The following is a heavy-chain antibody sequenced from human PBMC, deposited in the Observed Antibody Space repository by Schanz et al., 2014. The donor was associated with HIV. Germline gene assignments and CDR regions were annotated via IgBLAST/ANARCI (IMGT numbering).Heavy chain of an antibody. V-gene: IGHV3-74*01. CDR2: INNDGSST. Sequence: VQLVESGGGVVQPGRSLRLSCAASGFSFSNYWMYWVRQAPGKGLVWVLRINNDGSSTSYADSVKGRFTISRDNAKNTLYLQMKSLRAEDTAVYYCARETVNYYYGMDVWGQGTTVTVSS. J-gene: IGHJ6*02. CDR3: ARETVNYYYGMDV. D-gene: IGHD4-4*01. CDR1: GFSFSNYW.